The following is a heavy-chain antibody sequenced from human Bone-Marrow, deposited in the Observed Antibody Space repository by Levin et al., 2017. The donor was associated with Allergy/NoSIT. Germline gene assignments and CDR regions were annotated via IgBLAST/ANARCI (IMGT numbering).Heavy chain of an antibody. Sequence: KASGPTLVKPTQTLTLTCTFSGFSLTTGGVSVGWIRQPPGKALEWLALVYWDDDKRYSSSLESRLDITKDTPKNQVVLTMTNVAPVDTGTYYCAHRSYYASGKPFDSWGQGILVTVSS. CDR2: VYWDDDK. V-gene: IGHV2-5*02. D-gene: IGHD3-10*01. CDR3: AHRSYYASGKPFDS. J-gene: IGHJ4*02. CDR1: GFSLTTGGVS.